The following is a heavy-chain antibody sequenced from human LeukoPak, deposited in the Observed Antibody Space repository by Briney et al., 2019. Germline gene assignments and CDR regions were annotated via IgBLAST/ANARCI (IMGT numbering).Heavy chain of an antibody. CDR3: ARELHGLLDVFDI. D-gene: IGHD3/OR15-3a*01. CDR1: GLSVSSNY. J-gene: IGHJ3*02. V-gene: IGHV3-53*01. Sequence: PGGSLRLSCAASGLSVSSNYMSWVRQAPGKGLEWVSVIYSGGSTYSADPVRGRFTISRDNSKNTLYLQMNSLRAEDTAVYYCARELHGLLDVFDIWGQGTMVTVSS. CDR2: IYSGGST.